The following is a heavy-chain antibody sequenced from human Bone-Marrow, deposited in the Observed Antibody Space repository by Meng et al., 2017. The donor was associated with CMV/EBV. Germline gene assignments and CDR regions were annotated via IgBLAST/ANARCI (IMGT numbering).Heavy chain of an antibody. CDR1: GFSFSNYW. J-gene: IGHJ6*02. CDR3: ARDQGYCSSTSCYTFNYYYYGMDV. V-gene: IGHV3-7*03. CDR2: IKQDGSEK. Sequence: GGSLRLSCAGSGFSFSNYWMTWVRQAPGKGLEWVANIKQDGSEKYYVDSVKGRFTISRDNAKNSLYLQMNSLRAEDTAVYYCARDQGYCSSTSCYTFNYYYYGMDVWGQGTTVTVSS. D-gene: IGHD2-2*02.